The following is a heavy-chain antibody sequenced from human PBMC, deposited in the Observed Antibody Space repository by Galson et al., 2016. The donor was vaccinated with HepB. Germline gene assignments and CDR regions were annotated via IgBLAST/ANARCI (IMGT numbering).Heavy chain of an antibody. D-gene: IGHD1-7*01. CDR2: VFPSLDRA. CDR3: ATGVGGELIQFHP. J-gene: IGHJ5*02. Sequence: SVKVSCKASGGIFDSHVFSWVRQAPGQGLEWIGRVFPSLDRAEYARNFQGRLTITADKSTTTTYMDLTNLRFDDTAIYYCATGVGGELIQFHPWGQGTLVTVSS. V-gene: IGHV1-69*04. CDR1: GGIFDSHV.